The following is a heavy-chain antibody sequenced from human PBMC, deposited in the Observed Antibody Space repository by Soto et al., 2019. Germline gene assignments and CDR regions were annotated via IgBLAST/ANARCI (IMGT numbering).Heavy chain of an antibody. J-gene: IGHJ3*02. CDR2: ISYDGSNK. CDR1: GFTFSSYG. Sequence: QVQLVESGGGVVQPGRSLRLSCAASGFTFSSYGMHWVRQAPGKGLEWVAVISYDGSNKYYADSVKGRFTISRDNSKNTLYLQMNSQRAEDTAVYYCAKPYYDFWSGYHHDAFDIWGQGTMVTVSS. CDR3: AKPYYDFWSGYHHDAFDI. V-gene: IGHV3-30*18. D-gene: IGHD3-3*01.